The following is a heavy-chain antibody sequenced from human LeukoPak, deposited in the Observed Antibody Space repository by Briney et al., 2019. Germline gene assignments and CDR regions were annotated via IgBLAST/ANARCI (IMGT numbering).Heavy chain of an antibody. J-gene: IGHJ3*02. Sequence: EASVKVSCKASGGTFSSYAISWVRQAPGQGLEWMGGIIPIFGTANYAQKFQGRVTITTDESTSTAYMELSSLRSEDTAVYYCARALGGLLFPYAFDIWGQGTMVTVSS. V-gene: IGHV1-69*05. D-gene: IGHD2-21*01. CDR1: GGTFSSYA. CDR2: IIPIFGTA. CDR3: ARALGGLLFPYAFDI.